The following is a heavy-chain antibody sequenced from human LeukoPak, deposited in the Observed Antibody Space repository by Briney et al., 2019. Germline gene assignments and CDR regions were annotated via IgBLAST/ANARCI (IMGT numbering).Heavy chain of an antibody. CDR1: GFTFSSYG. Sequence: GGSLRLSCTASGFTFSSYGMHWVHQAPGKGLEWVAFIRYDGSNKYYADSVKGRFTISRDNSKNTLYLQMNSLRAEDTAVYYCAKDLRRSGSYLGYFDYWGQGTLVTVSS. V-gene: IGHV3-30*02. CDR2: IRYDGSNK. D-gene: IGHD1-26*01. J-gene: IGHJ4*02. CDR3: AKDLRRSGSYLGYFDY.